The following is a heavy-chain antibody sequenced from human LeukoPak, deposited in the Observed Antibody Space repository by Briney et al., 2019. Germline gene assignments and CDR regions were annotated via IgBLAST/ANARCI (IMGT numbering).Heavy chain of an antibody. Sequence: SETLSLTCAVYGVSFSGYYWSWIRQPPGKGLEWIGEIYHSGSTNYNPSLKSRVTISVDTSKNQFSLKLSSVTAADTAVYYCARKKGSRTYFDYWGQGTLVTVSS. CDR3: ARKKGSRTYFDY. J-gene: IGHJ4*02. V-gene: IGHV4-34*01. D-gene: IGHD1-14*01. CDR1: GVSFSGYY. CDR2: IYHSGST.